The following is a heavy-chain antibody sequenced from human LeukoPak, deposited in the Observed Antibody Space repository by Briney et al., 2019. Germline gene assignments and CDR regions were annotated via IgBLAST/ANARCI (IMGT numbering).Heavy chain of an antibody. CDR1: GGSISSGGYY. V-gene: IGHV4-31*03. D-gene: IGHD2-21*02. Sequence: SETLSLTCTVSGGSISSGGYYWSWIRQHPGKGLEWIGYIYYSGSTYYNPSLKSRVTISVDTSKNQFSLKLSSVTAADTAEYYCARDRGDCPDYWGQGTLVTVSS. J-gene: IGHJ4*02. CDR3: ARDRGDCPDY. CDR2: IYYSGST.